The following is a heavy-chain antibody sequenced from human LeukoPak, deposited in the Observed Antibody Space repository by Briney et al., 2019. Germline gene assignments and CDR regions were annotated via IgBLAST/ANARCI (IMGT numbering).Heavy chain of an antibody. D-gene: IGHD5-18*01. CDR3: AKAVDTAMVVDY. J-gene: IGHJ4*02. Sequence: GGSLRLSCAASGFTFSDHSMNWVRQAPGKGLEWVSAISGSGGSTYYADSVKGRFTISRDNSKNTLYLQMNSLRAEDTAVYYCAKAVDTAMVVDYWGQGTLVTVSS. CDR2: ISGSGGST. V-gene: IGHV3-23*01. CDR1: GFTFSDHS.